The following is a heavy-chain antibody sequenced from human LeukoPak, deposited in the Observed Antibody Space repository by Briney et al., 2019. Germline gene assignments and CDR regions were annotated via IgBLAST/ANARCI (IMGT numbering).Heavy chain of an antibody. J-gene: IGHJ4*02. CDR2: IYYGGST. D-gene: IGHD3-3*01. Sequence: SETLSFTCTASGGSISSHNWSWIRQPPGRGLEWIGYIYYGGSTNYTHSLKSRVTISVDTSKNQFSLKLSSVTAEDTAVYYGARAPYYDFWSGYHGSIFDYWGQGTLVTVSS. V-gene: IGHV4-59*11. CDR1: GGSISSHN. CDR3: ARAPYYDFWSGYHGSIFDY.